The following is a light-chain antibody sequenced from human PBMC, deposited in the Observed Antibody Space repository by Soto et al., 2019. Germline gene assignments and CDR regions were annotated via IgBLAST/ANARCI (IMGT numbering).Light chain of an antibody. CDR3: MQSTHWSPT. CDR1: QSPVFNDVNTY. Sequence: DGVMAQSPLSLPVTLGQPAHISRRPSQSPVFNDVNTYLDRFHHTPGQSPRRLIYKVSNRDSGVADRFSGSGSGTDFTLIISRVEAEDVGVYSCMQSTHWSPTFGQGTKVDIK. J-gene: IGKJ1*01. CDR2: KVS. V-gene: IGKV2-30*01.